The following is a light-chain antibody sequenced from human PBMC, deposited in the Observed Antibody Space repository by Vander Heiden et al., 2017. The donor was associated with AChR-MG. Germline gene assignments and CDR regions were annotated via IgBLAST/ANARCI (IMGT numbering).Light chain of an antibody. CDR1: QSVSSN. V-gene: IGKV3-15*01. J-gene: IGKJ1*01. CDR2: GAS. CDR3: QQYNHWPAT. Sequence: EIVMTQSPATLSVSPGESATLSCRASQSVSSNIARYQQKPGQAPRLLIYGASTRATGIPARFSGSGSGTEFTLTISSLQSDSFAVYYCQQYNHWPATFGQGTKVEIK.